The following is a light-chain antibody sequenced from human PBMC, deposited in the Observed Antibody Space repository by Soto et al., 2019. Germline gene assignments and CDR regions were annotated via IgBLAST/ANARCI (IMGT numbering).Light chain of an antibody. CDR3: AAWDDTLNGLV. V-gene: IGLV1-47*01. J-gene: IGLJ2*01. Sequence: QSMLTQPPSASGTPGQRVTISCSGSSSNIGSNYVYWYQQVPGTAPRLLMYRASQRPSGVPDRFSGSKSGTSASLAISGLRSEDEADYYCAAWDDTLNGLVFGGGTKVTVL. CDR2: RAS. CDR1: SSNIGSNY.